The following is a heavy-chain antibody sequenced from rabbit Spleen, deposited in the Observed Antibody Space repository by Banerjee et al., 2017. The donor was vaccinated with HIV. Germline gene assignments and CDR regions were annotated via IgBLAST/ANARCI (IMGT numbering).Heavy chain of an antibody. D-gene: IGHD1-1*01. CDR2: IEVGSSDFA. CDR1: GVSFSFSSY. CDR3: ARDTSSSFSSYGMDL. Sequence: QEQLKETGGGLVQPGGSLTLSCTASGVSFSFSSYMCWVRQAPGKGLEWIACIEVGSSDFAYFATWAKGRFTISKTSSTTVTLQVARLTAADTATYFCARDTSSSFSSYGMDLWGPGTLVTVS. J-gene: IGHJ6*01. V-gene: IGHV1S45*01.